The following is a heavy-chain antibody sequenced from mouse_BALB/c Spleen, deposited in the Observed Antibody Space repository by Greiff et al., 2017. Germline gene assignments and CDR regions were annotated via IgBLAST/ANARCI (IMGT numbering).Heavy chain of an antibody. CDR3: TRDYGSSWFAY. D-gene: IGHD1-1*01. Sequence: VQLKQSGTVLARPGASVKMSCKASGYTFTSYWMHWVKQRPGQGLEWIGAIYPGNSDTSSNQKFKGKAKLTAVTSTSTAYMELSSMTNEDSAVYYCTRDYGSSWFAYWGQGTLVTVSA. CDR1: GYTFTSYW. V-gene: IGHV1-5*01. CDR2: IYPGNSDT. J-gene: IGHJ3*01.